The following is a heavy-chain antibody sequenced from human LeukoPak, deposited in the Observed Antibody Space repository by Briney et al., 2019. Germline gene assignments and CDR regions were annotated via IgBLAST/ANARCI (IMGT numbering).Heavy chain of an antibody. CDR2: IYYSGST. Sequence: SETLSLTCTVSGGSISSYYWSWIRQPPGKGLEWIGYIYYSGSTNYNPSLKSRVTMSVDTSKNQFSLKLSSVTAADTAIYYCARDLIFGDSATVWGKGTAVTVSS. J-gene: IGHJ6*04. V-gene: IGHV4-59*12. CDR3: ARDLIFGDSATV. CDR1: GGSISSYY. D-gene: IGHD3-10*02.